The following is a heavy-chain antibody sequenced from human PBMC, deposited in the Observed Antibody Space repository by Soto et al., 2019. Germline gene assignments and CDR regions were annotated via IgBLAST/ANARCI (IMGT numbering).Heavy chain of an antibody. V-gene: IGHV4-39*02. D-gene: IGHD3-22*01. Sequence: NPSETLSLTCTVSGGSISSSTYYWAWIRQPPGKRLEWIGSIHYSGYTYYNPSLKGRVTVSVDTSKNEFSLKLTSVTAADTAVYYCARERIYYDSSAYPDYWGQATLVTVS. CDR3: ARERIYYDSSAYPDY. CDR1: GGSISSSTYY. J-gene: IGHJ4*02. CDR2: IHYSGYT.